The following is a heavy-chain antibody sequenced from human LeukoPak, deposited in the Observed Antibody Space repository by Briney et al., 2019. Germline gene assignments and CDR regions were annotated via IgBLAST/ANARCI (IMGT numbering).Heavy chain of an antibody. CDR1: CGSFSGYY. D-gene: IGHD6-6*01. V-gene: IGHV4-34*01. J-gene: IGHJ4*02. CDR3: ARTHYSSSRNYFDY. CDR2: INDSGST. Sequence: SETLSLTCAVYCGSFSGYYWSWIRQPPGKGLEWIGEINDSGSTNYNPSLKSRVTISVDTSKNQFSLKLSSVTAADTAVYYCARTHYSSSRNYFDYWGQGTLVTVSS.